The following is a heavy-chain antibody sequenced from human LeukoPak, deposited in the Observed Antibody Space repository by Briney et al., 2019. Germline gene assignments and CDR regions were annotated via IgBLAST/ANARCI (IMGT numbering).Heavy chain of an antibody. Sequence: ASVKVSCKVSGYTLTELSMHWVRQAPGKGLECMEGFDPEDGETIYAQKFQGRVTITADESTSTAYMELSSLRSEDTAVYYCAREGSSWYLVGIPPTSGNWFDPWGQGTLVTVSS. J-gene: IGHJ5*02. V-gene: IGHV1-24*01. D-gene: IGHD6-13*01. CDR3: AREGSSWYLVGIPPTSGNWFDP. CDR1: GYTLTELS. CDR2: FDPEDGET.